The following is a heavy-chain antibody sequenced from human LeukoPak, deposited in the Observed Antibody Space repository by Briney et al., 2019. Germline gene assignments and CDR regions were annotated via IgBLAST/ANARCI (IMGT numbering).Heavy chain of an antibody. CDR2: IIPIFGTA. D-gene: IGHD5-18*01. J-gene: IGHJ4*02. V-gene: IGHV1-69*13. Sequence: ASVKVPCKASGGTFSSYAISWVRQAPGQGLEWMGGIIPIFGTANYAQKFQGRVTITADESTNPAYMELSRLRSEDTAVYYCARDLDTAMVETNLGQGTLVTVSS. CDR3: ARDLDTAMVETN. CDR1: GGTFSSYA.